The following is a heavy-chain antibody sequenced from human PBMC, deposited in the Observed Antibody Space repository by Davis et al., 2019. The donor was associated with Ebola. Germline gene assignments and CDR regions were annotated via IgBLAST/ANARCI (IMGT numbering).Heavy chain of an antibody. CDR3: AGDYGGQVNWFDP. CDR2: INPSGDST. Sequence: ASAQVPCRASAYMFNINHVHWVRQPPGQGLEWLGIINPSGDSTSYAQTFQGRLNVTRDTSTSTVYMELTSLTSDDTAVYYCAGDYGGQVNWFDPWGQGTLVTVSS. V-gene: IGHV1-46*02. J-gene: IGHJ5*02. CDR1: AYMFNINH. D-gene: IGHD4-23*01.